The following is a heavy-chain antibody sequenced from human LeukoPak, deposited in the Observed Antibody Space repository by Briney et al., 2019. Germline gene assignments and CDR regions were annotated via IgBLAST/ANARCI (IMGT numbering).Heavy chain of an antibody. D-gene: IGHD3-16*01. J-gene: IGHJ4*02. CDR1: GFTFTDYP. Sequence: PGGSLRLSCAASGFTFTDYPMNWVRQAPGRGLEWVANIRTSAASTYNTNYADSVQGLVIISRDDAKKTLYLHMNGLRDDDTAVYYCARDQRFAFDYWGQGILVTVSS. CDR3: ARDQRFAFDY. CDR2: IRTSAASTYNT. V-gene: IGHV3-48*02.